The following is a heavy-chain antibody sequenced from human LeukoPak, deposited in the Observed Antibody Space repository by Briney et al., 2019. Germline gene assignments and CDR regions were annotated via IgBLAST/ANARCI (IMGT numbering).Heavy chain of an antibody. CDR3: ARQGRAYSPGGDY. CDR1: GGSISSSNYY. J-gene: IGHJ4*02. V-gene: IGHV4-39*01. CDR2: IYYSGST. Sequence: KPSETLSLTCTVSGGSISSSNYYWGWIRQPPGKGLEWIGSIYYSGSTYYDPSLRSRVTISVDTSKNQFSLKLSSVTAADTAVYHCARQGRAYSPGGDYWGRGTLVTVSS. D-gene: IGHD5-18*01.